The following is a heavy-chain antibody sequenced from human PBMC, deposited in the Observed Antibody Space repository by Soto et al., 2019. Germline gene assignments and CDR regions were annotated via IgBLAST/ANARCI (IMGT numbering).Heavy chain of an antibody. J-gene: IGHJ4*02. D-gene: IGHD3-22*01. CDR3: TTDLKYYYDSSGYYYVDY. Sequence: GGSLRLSCAAPGFTFSYAWMSWVRQAPGKGLEWVGRIKSKTAGGPTDYDAPVKGRFTISRDDSKNTLYLQMNSLKIEDTAVYYCTTDLKYYYDSSGYYYVDYWGQGTLVTVSS. V-gene: IGHV3-15*05. CDR2: IKSKTAGGPT. CDR1: GFTFSYAW.